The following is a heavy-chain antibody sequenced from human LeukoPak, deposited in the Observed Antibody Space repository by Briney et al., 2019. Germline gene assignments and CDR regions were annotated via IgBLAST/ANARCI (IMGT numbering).Heavy chain of an antibody. V-gene: IGHV3-7*05. Sequence: GGSRRLSCAASGFTFSNYWMIWVRQAPGKGLEGVGNIKQDGSEKRYADSVRGRFSISRDNAQTSLYLQMNSLRAEDTAVYYCARASDPWLQLTWGQGTLVTVSS. D-gene: IGHD5-24*01. J-gene: IGHJ5*02. CDR1: GFTFSNYW. CDR2: IKQDGSEK. CDR3: ARASDPWLQLT.